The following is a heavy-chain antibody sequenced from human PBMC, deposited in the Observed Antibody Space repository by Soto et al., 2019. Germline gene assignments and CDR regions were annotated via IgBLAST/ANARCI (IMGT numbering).Heavy chain of an antibody. D-gene: IGHD6-13*01. CDR1: GFTFRTYA. CDR3: AKTFGSNWLPEY. CDR2: IVGSASNT. J-gene: IGHJ4*02. Sequence: GGSLRLSCAAYGFTFRTYAMNWVRQAPGKGLEWVAVIVGSASNTDYADSVKGRFSTSRDNSKNTLYLEMTSLKVEDTAIYYCAKTFGSNWLPEYWGQGTLVTVSS. V-gene: IGHV3-23*01.